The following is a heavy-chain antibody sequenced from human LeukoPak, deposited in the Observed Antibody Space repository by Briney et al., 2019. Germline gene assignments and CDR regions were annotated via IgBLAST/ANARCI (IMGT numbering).Heavy chain of an antibody. CDR2: ISSSSSYI. Sequence: PGGSLRLSCAASGFTFSSYSMNWVRQAPGKGLEWVSSISSSSSYIYYADSVKGRLTISRDNAKNSLYLQMNSLRAEDTAVYYCARVLMVYAHNAADYMDVWGKGTTVTISS. V-gene: IGHV3-21*01. J-gene: IGHJ6*03. CDR3: ARVLMVYAHNAADYMDV. D-gene: IGHD2-8*01. CDR1: GFTFSSYS.